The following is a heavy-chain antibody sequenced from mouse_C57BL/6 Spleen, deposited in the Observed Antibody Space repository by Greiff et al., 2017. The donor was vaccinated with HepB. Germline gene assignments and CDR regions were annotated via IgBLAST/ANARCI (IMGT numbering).Heavy chain of an antibody. J-gene: IGHJ2*01. CDR3: ARQIYYYGSSNFDY. CDR2: IYPGSGST. CDR1: GYTFTSYW. Sequence: VQLQQPGAELVKPGASVKMSCKASGYTFTSYWITWVKQRPGQGLEWIGDIYPGSGSTNYNEKFKSKATLTVDTSSSTAYMQLSSLTSEDSAVYYCARQIYYYGSSNFDYWGQGTTLTVSS. V-gene: IGHV1-55*01. D-gene: IGHD1-1*01.